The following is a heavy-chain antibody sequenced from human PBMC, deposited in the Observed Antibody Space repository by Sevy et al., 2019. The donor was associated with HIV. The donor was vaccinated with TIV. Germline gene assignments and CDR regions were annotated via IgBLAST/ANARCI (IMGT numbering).Heavy chain of an antibody. Sequence: GGSLRLSCGASGFTFSTYAMSWVRQAPGKGLDWVSTITGSGGNKFYSDSVKGRFTISRDNSMNMVYLQLNSLRVEDMAVYYCAKHVANPSGPFDIWGQGTMVTVSS. CDR3: AKHVANPSGPFDI. CDR2: ITGSGGNK. D-gene: IGHD3-10*01. CDR1: GFTFSTYA. V-gene: IGHV3-23*01. J-gene: IGHJ3*02.